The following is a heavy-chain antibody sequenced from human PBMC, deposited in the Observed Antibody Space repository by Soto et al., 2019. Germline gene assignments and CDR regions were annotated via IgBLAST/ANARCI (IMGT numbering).Heavy chain of an antibody. V-gene: IGHV3-30*18. CDR1: GFTFSNYD. D-gene: IGHD2-2*02. J-gene: IGHJ5*02. CDR3: AKERYRKVEP. CDR2: ISYDGTNK. Sequence: QVQLVESGGGVVQPGRSLRLSCAASGFTFSNYDMHWVRQAPGKGLEWVAFISYDGTNKYYADSVKGRFTISRDNSKNTLYLQMNSLRAEDTAMYYCAKERYRKVEPWGQGTLVTVSS.